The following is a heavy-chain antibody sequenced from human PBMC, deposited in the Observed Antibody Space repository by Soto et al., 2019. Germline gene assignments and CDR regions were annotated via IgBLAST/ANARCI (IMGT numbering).Heavy chain of an antibody. D-gene: IGHD6-6*01. CDR1: GGSISSGGYY. J-gene: IGHJ6*02. V-gene: IGHV4-31*03. Sequence: SETLSLTCTVSGGSISSGGYYWSWIRQHPGKGLEWIGYIYYSGNTYYNPSLKSRVTISLDTSKNQFSLKLSSVTAADTAVYYCARGSSIAGLYYGMDVWGQGTTVTVSS. CDR2: IYYSGNT. CDR3: ARGSSIAGLYYGMDV.